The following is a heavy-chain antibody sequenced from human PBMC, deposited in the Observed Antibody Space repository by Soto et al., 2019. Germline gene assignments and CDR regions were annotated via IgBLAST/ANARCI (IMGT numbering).Heavy chain of an antibody. Sequence: GGSLRLSCAASGFAFSSYAMNWVRQAPGKGLEWVSSISSSGEITFYADSVKGRFTISRDNSNNTLFLQMNSLRADDTAVYFCAKDKISRSVAAASSNWFDPWGQGTLVTVSS. D-gene: IGHD6-25*01. CDR2: ISSSGEIT. CDR1: GFAFSSYA. J-gene: IGHJ5*02. V-gene: IGHV3-23*01. CDR3: AKDKISRSVAAASSNWFDP.